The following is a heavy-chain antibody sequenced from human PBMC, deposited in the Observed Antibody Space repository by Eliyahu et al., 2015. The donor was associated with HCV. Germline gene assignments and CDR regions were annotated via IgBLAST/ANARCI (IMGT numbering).Heavy chain of an antibody. CDR3: ARVDYGDNSFHY. D-gene: IGHD4-23*01. CDR2: IIPLLDII. CDR1: GDTFTXYA. J-gene: IGHJ4*02. Sequence: QVXLVQSGAEVKKPGSSVKVXXKAAGDTFTXYAISWVRQAPGQGLEWMGRIIPLLDIIHYAQKLQGRVTISADKSTSTAYMELSSVRSEDTAIYYCARVDYGDNSFHYWGQGTLVTVSS. V-gene: IGHV1-69*04.